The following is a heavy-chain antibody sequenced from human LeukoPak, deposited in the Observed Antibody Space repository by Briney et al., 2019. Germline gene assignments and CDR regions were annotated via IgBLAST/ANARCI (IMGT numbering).Heavy chain of an antibody. CDR1: GYTFTGYY. D-gene: IGHD3-9*01. CDR2: INPNSGGI. V-gene: IGHV1-2*02. J-gene: IGHJ4*02. CDR3: ARGGAYYDILTGYYHYYFDY. Sequence: ASVKVSCKASGYTFTGYYMNWVRQAPGQGLKWMGGINPNSGGINYAQKFQGRVTMTRDTSISTAYMELSWLRSDDTAVYYCARGGAYYDILTGYYHYYFDYWGQGTLFTVSS.